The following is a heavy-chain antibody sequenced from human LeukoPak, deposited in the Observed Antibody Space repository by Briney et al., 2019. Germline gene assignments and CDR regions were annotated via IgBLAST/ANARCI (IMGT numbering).Heavy chain of an antibody. D-gene: IGHD3-22*01. V-gene: IGHV3-30*03. CDR3: ARDVSDSSGYYGYMDV. CDR2: TSYEGNNK. CDR1: GFIFSSYG. Sequence: GGSLRLSCAASGFIFSSYGMHWVRQAPGKGLEWVAVTSYEGNNKYYADSVKGRFTISRDNSKNTLYLRMNSLRAEDTAVYYCARDVSDSSGYYGYMDVWGKGTTVTVSS. J-gene: IGHJ6*03.